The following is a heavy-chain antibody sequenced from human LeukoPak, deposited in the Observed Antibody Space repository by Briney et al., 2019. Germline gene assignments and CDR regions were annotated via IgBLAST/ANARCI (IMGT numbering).Heavy chain of an antibody. J-gene: IGHJ4*02. D-gene: IGHD3-9*01. Sequence: PGGPLRLSCAASGFTFSTYNMNWVRQAPGKGLEGVSSITSGGTYTYYADSVKGRFTTSRDNAKNSLSLQLGSLRAEDTAVYYCARGHYDILTASYKWTPDYWGQGILVTVSS. CDR3: ARGHYDILTASYKWTPDY. CDR1: GFTFSTYN. V-gene: IGHV3-21*06. CDR2: ITSGGTYT.